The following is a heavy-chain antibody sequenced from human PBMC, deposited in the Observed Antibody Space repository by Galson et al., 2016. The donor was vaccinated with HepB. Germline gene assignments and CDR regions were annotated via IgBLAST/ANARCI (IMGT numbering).Heavy chain of an antibody. CDR2: ISYDGNNK. J-gene: IGHJ4*02. CDR3: ARDTATMGYLEY. CDR1: EFTFSICT. V-gene: IGHV3-30-3*01. Sequence: SLRLSCAASEFTFSICTMHWVRQTPGKGLEWVALISYDGNNKYYADSVKGRFTISRDYSKNTLYLQMSSLRADDTAVYYCARDTATMGYLEYWGQGTQVTVSS. D-gene: IGHD3-10*01.